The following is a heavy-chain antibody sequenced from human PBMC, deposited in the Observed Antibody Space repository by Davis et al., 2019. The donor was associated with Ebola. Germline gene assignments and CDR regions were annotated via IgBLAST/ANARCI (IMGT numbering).Heavy chain of an antibody. D-gene: IGHD6-19*01. J-gene: IGHJ4*02. Sequence: GESLKISCAGSQFTFSSYWMSWVRQAPGKGLESVAIIKPDGSEEVYVDSVKGRFTIPRDNAKNSLYLQLNSLRAEDTAVYYCETTLNIALPGAKWGQGAQVTVSS. V-gene: IGHV3-7*03. CDR1: QFTFSSYW. CDR2: IKPDGSEE. CDR3: ETTLNIALPGAK.